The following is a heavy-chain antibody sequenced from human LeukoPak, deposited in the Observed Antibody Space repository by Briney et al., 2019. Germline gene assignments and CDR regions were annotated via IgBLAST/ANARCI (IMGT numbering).Heavy chain of an antibody. CDR1: GITVSTNY. CDR2: IYSGGAT. V-gene: IGHV3-66*04. J-gene: IGHJ4*02. Sequence: PGGSLRLSCAASGITVSTNYMSWVRQAPGKGLGWVSIIYSGGATFYADSVKGRFTISRENSKNTLWLQVNSLRAEDTAVYYCARLHYDVLTGPFDYWGQGTLVTVSS. D-gene: IGHD3-9*01. CDR3: ARLHYDVLTGPFDY.